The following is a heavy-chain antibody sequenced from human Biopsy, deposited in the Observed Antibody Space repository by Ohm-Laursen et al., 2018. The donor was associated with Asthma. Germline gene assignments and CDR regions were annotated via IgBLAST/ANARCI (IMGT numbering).Heavy chain of an antibody. CDR1: GGSIISSSW. V-gene: IGHV4-4*03. J-gene: IGHJ6*02. D-gene: IGHD6-19*01. Sequence: PGTLSLTCTVSGGSIISSSWWSWVRQPPGKGLEWIGEIYPSGPTNYNPSLKSRVTISVDKSKNQFSLKLTSVTAADTAVYYCAKIYDRLVLYGMDVWGQGTTVTVSS. CDR3: AKIYDRLVLYGMDV. CDR2: IYPSGPT.